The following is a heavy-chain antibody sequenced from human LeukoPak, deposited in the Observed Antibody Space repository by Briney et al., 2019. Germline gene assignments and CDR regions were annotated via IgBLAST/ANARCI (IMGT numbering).Heavy chain of an antibody. CDR3: ARDHSVEDRAWWFDP. CDR2: INPSGTTT. V-gene: IGHV1-46*01. D-gene: IGHD4-23*01. J-gene: IGHJ5*02. Sequence: ASVKVSCKASGYTFTNNYMHWVRQAPGQGLEWMAVINPSGTTTTYARKFQGRLTLTRDMSTTTDYMELSSLTSEDTAMYYCARDHSVEDRAWWFDPWGQGTLVTVSS. CDR1: GYTFTNNY.